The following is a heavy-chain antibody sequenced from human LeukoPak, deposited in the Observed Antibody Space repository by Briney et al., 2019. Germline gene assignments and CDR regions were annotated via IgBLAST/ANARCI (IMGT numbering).Heavy chain of an antibody. CDR1: GGTFISYA. V-gene: IGHV1-69*01. CDR3: ARGIRGTRDHSYYYMDV. D-gene: IGHD3-10*01. Sequence: SVKVSCKASGGTFISYAITWVRQAPGQGLECMGGIIPIFGTANYAQKFQGRVTITADESASTVYLELSSLRSEDTAVYYCARGIRGTRDHSYYYMDVWGKGTTVTVSS. CDR2: IIPIFGTA. J-gene: IGHJ6*03.